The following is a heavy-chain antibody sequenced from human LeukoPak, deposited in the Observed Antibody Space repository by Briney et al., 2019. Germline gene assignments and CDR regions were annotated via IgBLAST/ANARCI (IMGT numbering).Heavy chain of an antibody. CDR3: ARRTLFYGVSGSFPHWYFDL. Sequence: PGGSLRLSCAASGFTFSSYWMSWVRQAPGKGLEWVANIKQDGSEKYYVDSVKGRFTISRDNAKNSLYLQMNSLRAEDTAVYYCARRTLFYGVSGSFPHWYFDLWGRGTLVTVSS. CDR1: GFTFSSYW. D-gene: IGHD3-10*01. J-gene: IGHJ2*01. CDR2: IKQDGSEK. V-gene: IGHV3-7*01.